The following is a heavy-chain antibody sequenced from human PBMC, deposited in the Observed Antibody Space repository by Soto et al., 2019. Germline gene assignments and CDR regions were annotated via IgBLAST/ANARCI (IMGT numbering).Heavy chain of an antibody. CDR2: IFSNDEK. CDR1: GFSLSNARMG. Sequence: QVTLKESGPVLVKPTETLTLTCTVSGFSLSNARMGVSWIRQPPGKALEWLAHIFSNDEKSYSTSLKSRLTISKDTSKSQVVLTMTNMDPVDTATYYCARIRSITMVRGVIDHSGEFDYWGQGTLVTVSS. V-gene: IGHV2-26*01. D-gene: IGHD3-10*01. CDR3: ARIRSITMVRGVIDHSGEFDY. J-gene: IGHJ4*02.